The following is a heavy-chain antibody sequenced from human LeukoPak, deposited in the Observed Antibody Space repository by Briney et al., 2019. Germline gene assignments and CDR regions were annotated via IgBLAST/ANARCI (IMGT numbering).Heavy chain of an antibody. CDR1: GDSISSSGYY. CDR2: ISYSGST. V-gene: IGHV4-39*01. CDR3: AKGGRPHVNY. D-gene: IGHD3-10*02. J-gene: IGHJ4*02. Sequence: PSETLSLTCTVSGDSISSSGYYWGWIRQPPGKGLEWIGSISYSGSTNYNPSLKSRVTISVDTSKNQFPLKLSSVTPADTAVYCCAKGGRPHVNYWGQGTLGTVSS.